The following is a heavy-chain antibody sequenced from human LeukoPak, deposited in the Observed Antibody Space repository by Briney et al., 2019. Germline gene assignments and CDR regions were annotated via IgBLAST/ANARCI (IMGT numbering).Heavy chain of an antibody. CDR1: GFTFSGSA. J-gene: IGHJ4*02. V-gene: IGHV3-73*01. Sequence: PGGSLRLSCAASGFTFSGSAMHWVRQASGKGLEWVGRIRSKANSYATAYAASVKSRFTISRDDSKNTLYLRMDSLRAEDTAVYYCTCNRRLLRWDLDYWGQGTLVTVSS. D-gene: IGHD5-12*01. CDR3: TCNRRLLRWDLDY. CDR2: IRSKANSYAT.